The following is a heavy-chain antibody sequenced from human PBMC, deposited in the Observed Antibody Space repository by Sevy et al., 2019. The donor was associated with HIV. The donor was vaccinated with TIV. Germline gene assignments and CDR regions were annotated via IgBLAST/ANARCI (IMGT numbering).Heavy chain of an antibody. Sequence: GGSLRLSCAASGFTFSVYWMSWVRRAPEKGLEWVATVKEDGSDKDYVDSVKGRFTISRDNAKNSLYLQMNSLRAEDTAVYYCAREGVGGYSYSLDCWGQGTLVTVSS. J-gene: IGHJ4*02. D-gene: IGHD5-18*01. CDR2: VKEDGSDK. CDR3: AREGVGGYSYSLDC. CDR1: GFTFSVYW. V-gene: IGHV3-7*01.